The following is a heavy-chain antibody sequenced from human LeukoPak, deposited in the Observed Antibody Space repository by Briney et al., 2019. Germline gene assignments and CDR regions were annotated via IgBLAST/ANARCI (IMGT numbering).Heavy chain of an antibody. J-gene: IGHJ4*02. Sequence: PSETLSLTCTVSGYSISSGYHWGWIRQPPGKGLEWIGSIYHSGSTYYNPSLKSRVTISVDTSKNQFSLKLSSVTAADTAVYYCARVGWLLPLYYFDYWGQGTLVTVSS. CDR2: IYHSGST. CDR1: GYSISSGYH. D-gene: IGHD3-22*01. CDR3: ARVGWLLPLYYFDY. V-gene: IGHV4-38-2*02.